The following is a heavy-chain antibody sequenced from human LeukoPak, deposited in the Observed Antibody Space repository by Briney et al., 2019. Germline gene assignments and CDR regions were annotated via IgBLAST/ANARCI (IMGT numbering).Heavy chain of an antibody. CDR2: ISSSSSYI. Sequence: PGGSLRLSCAASGFTFSSYSMNWVRQAPGKGLEWVSSISSSSSYIYYADSVKGRFTISRDNAKNSLYLQMNSLRAEDTAVYYCARRTYGVRYFDYWGQGTLVTVSS. CDR3: ARRTYGVRYFDY. J-gene: IGHJ4*02. CDR1: GFTFSSYS. D-gene: IGHD3-3*01. V-gene: IGHV3-21*01.